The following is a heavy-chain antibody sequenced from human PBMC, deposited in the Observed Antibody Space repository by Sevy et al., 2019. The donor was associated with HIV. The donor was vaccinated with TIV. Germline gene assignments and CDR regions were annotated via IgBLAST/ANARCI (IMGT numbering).Heavy chain of an antibody. V-gene: IGHV1-2*06. CDR3: ARVPPLIHDGQNY. CDR2: INPNSGGT. D-gene: IGHD1-1*01. CDR1: GYTFTGYY. J-gene: IGHJ4*02. Sequence: ASVKLSCKASGYTFTGYYIHWIRQAPGQGLEWMGRINPNSGGTNYAQKFQGRVTMTRETSISTVYMELTRLTSDDTAVYYCARVPPLIHDGQNYWGQGTLVTVSS.